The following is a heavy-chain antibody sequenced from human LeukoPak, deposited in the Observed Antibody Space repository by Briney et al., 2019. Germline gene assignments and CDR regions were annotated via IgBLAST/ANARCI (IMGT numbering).Heavy chain of an antibody. V-gene: IGHV3-21*01. Sequence: GGSLRLSCAASGFTFSSYSMNWVRQAPGKGLEWVSSISSSSSYIYYADSVKGRFTISRGNAKNSLYLQMNSLRAEDTAVYYCARTSSGPYYYYYGMDVWGQGTTVTVSS. D-gene: IGHD3-22*01. J-gene: IGHJ6*02. CDR1: GFTFSSYS. CDR3: ARTSSGPYYYYYGMDV. CDR2: ISSSSSYI.